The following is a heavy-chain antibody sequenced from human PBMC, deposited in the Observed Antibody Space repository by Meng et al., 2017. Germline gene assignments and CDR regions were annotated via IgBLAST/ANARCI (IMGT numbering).Heavy chain of an antibody. CDR1: GYNFDSFG. V-gene: IGHV1-18*01. CDR2: IGANNDNT. CDR3: SHTTVTTYPEYFQH. Sequence: QVHVVQFGAGGESPGAPVKVSFNALGYNFDSFGISWLRQAPGPGLKWMGWIGANNDNTNYAQKLHGRVTMTTDTSTSTAYMELRILRSADTAVYYYSHTTVTTYPEYFQHWGQGTLVTVSS. J-gene: IGHJ1*01. D-gene: IGHD4-11*01.